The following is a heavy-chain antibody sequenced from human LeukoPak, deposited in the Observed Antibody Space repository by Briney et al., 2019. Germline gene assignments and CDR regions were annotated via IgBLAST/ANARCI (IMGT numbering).Heavy chain of an antibody. D-gene: IGHD2-15*01. V-gene: IGHV3-7*03. Sequence: GGSLRLSCVASGFPFSSYWMTWVRQAPGKGLEWVANIKQDGSKKSYVDSVKGRFTISRDNAKNSLYLQMNSLRVEDTAVYYCARDRYFSGAWGQGSLVTVSS. J-gene: IGHJ5*02. CDR1: GFPFSSYW. CDR3: ARDRYFSGA. CDR2: IKQDGSKK.